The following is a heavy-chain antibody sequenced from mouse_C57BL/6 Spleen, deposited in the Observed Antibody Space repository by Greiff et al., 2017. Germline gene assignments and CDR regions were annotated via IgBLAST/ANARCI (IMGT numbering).Heavy chain of an antibody. CDR2: IDPSDSYT. CDR1: GYTFTSYW. CDR3: ARDYYGSSYVDY. Sequence: QVQLQQPGAELVRPGTSVKLSCKASGYTFTSYWMHWVKQRPGQGLAWIGVIDPSDSYTNYNQKFKGKATLTVDTSSSSAYMQLSSLTSEDSAVYYCARDYYGSSYVDYWGQGTTLTVSS. J-gene: IGHJ2*01. V-gene: IGHV1-59*01. D-gene: IGHD1-1*01.